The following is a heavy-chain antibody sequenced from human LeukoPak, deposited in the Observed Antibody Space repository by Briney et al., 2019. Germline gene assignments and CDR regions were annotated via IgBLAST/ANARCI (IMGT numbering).Heavy chain of an antibody. V-gene: IGHV3-11*01. Sequence: GGSLRLSCTVSGFTFSDYYLHWIRQAPGKGLEWISYISNNDGSIYYADSVKGRFTISRDNAKKILYLQMNNLKIEDSAVYYCARDRRGDKQLWLLDSWGQGTVVTVSS. D-gene: IGHD5-18*01. J-gene: IGHJ4*02. CDR1: GFTFSDYY. CDR3: ARDRRGDKQLWLLDS. CDR2: ISNNDGSI.